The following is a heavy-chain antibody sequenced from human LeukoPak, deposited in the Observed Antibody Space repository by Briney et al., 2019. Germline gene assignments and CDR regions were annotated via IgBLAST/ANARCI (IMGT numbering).Heavy chain of an antibody. CDR3: AKHIPADGTFDC. J-gene: IGHJ4*02. Sequence: GESLKISCQGFGYPFTTSWIGWVRQMPGKGLEWMGIIYPGDSDTRYSPSFQGQVTISADKSISTAYLQWSSLKASDSAMYYCAKHIPADGTFDCWGQGTLSPSPQ. V-gene: IGHV5-51*01. CDR2: IYPGDSDT. CDR1: GYPFTTSW. D-gene: IGHD6-13*01.